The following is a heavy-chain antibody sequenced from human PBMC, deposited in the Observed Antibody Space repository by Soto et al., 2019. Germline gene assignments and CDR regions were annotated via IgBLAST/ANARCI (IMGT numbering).Heavy chain of an antibody. J-gene: IGHJ4*02. CDR1: GFTFSSYG. D-gene: IGHD3-22*01. Sequence: QVQLVESGGGVVQPGRSLRLSCAASGFTFSSYGMHWVRQAPGKGLEWVAVIWYDGSNKYYVDSVKGRFTISRDNSKNTLYLQMNSLRAEDTAVYYCARGERDSSGYGFGYFDYWGQGTLVTVSS. CDR2: IWYDGSNK. V-gene: IGHV3-33*01. CDR3: ARGERDSSGYGFGYFDY.